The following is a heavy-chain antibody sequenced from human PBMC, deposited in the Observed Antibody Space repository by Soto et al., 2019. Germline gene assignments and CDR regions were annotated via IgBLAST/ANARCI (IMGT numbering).Heavy chain of an antibody. J-gene: IGHJ4*02. CDR2: VYHSGNT. D-gene: IGHD1-1*01. V-gene: IGHV4-39*01. CDR1: GGSISNRGYY. CDR3: ARTSTSGTRFDY. Sequence: TSETLSLTCTVAGGSISNRGYYLGWIRQPPGKGLEWIGSVYHSGNTYDNPSLKSRVTISADTSKNQFSLKLSSVTAADTAVYYCARTSTSGTRFDYWGQGTLVTVS.